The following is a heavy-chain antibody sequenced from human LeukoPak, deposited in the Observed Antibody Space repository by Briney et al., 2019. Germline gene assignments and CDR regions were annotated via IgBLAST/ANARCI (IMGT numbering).Heavy chain of an antibody. Sequence: PGGSLRLSCAASGFTFGSYAMSWVRQAPGKGLEWVANINEDGSAKSYVDSLKGRFTISRDNTKNSMYLQMNSLRAEDTAVYYCARDEPGYGEFLLYWGQGTLVTVSS. CDR1: GFTFGSYA. D-gene: IGHD3-10*01. CDR3: ARDEPGYGEFLLY. CDR2: INEDGSAK. V-gene: IGHV3-7*01. J-gene: IGHJ4*02.